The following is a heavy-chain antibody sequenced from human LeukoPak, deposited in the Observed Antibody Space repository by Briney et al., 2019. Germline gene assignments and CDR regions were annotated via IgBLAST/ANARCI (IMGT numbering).Heavy chain of an antibody. CDR3: ARDHYDSSGYSDSGY. V-gene: IGHV3-48*01. J-gene: IGHJ4*02. Sequence: PGGSLRLSCAASGFTFSSYSMNWVRQAPGKGLEWVSYISSSSSTIYYADSVKGRFTISGDNAKNSLYLQMNSLRAEDTAVYYCARDHYDSSGYSDSGYWGQGTLVTVSS. CDR1: GFTFSSYS. D-gene: IGHD3-22*01. CDR2: ISSSSSTI.